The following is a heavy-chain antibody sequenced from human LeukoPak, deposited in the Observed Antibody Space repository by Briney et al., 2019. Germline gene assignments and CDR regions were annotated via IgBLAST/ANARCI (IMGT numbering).Heavy chain of an antibody. J-gene: IGHJ4*02. Sequence: PGWSLRLSCAASGFTFSSYWMHWVRQAPGKGLVWVSRINSDGSSTSYADSVKGRFTISRDNAKNTLYLQMNSLRAEDTAVYYCARALRYSSPFDYWGQGTLVTVSS. CDR2: INSDGSST. V-gene: IGHV3-74*01. D-gene: IGHD6-13*01. CDR3: ARALRYSSPFDY. CDR1: GFTFSSYW.